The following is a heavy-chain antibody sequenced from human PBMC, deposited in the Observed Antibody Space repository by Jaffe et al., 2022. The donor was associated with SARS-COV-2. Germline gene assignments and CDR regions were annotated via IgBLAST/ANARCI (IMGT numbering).Heavy chain of an antibody. CDR2: ISSSSSYI. CDR3: ARGGDTAMESAYNWFDP. V-gene: IGHV3-21*01. J-gene: IGHJ5*02. CDR1: GFTFSSYS. D-gene: IGHD5-18*01. Sequence: EVQLVESGGGLVKPGGSLRLSCAASGFTFSSYSMNWVRQAPGKGLEWVSSISSSSSYIYYADSVKGRFTISRDNAKNSLYLQMNSLRAEDTAVYYCARGGDTAMESAYNWFDPWGQGTLVTVSS.